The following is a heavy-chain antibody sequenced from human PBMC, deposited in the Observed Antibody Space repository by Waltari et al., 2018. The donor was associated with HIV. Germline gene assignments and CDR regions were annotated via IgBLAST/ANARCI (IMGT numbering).Heavy chain of an antibody. CDR2: IKQDGSEI. J-gene: IGHJ4*02. V-gene: IGHV3-7*01. Sequence: EVQLVESGGGLVQPGGSVSLSCAASGFPFRSFRLTWVRQAPGKGVEWVANIKQDGSEIYYVDSVKGRFTISRDNAKNSLYLQMNSLRAEDTAVYFCARRGGRSSPLGYWGQGTLVTVSS. D-gene: IGHD6-13*01. CDR1: GFPFRSFR. CDR3: ARRGGRSSPLGY.